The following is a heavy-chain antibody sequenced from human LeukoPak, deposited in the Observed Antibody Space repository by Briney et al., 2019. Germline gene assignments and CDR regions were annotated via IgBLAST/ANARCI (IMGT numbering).Heavy chain of an antibody. CDR2: ISSSGSTI. Sequence: GGSLRLYCAASGFTFSDYYMSWIRQAPGKGLEWVSYISSSGSTIYYADSVKGRFTISRDNAKNTLYLQMNSLRAEDTAVYYCAREPIVGVHFDYWGQGTLVTVSS. V-gene: IGHV3-11*04. J-gene: IGHJ4*02. CDR3: AREPIVGVHFDY. D-gene: IGHD1-26*01. CDR1: GFTFSDYY.